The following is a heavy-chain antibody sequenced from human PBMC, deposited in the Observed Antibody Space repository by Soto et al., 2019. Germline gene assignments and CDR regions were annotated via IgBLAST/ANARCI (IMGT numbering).Heavy chain of an antibody. CDR2: ISGSGGST. CDR1: GFTFSSYA. J-gene: IGHJ2*01. V-gene: IGHV3-23*01. CDR3: ATALPSYWYFDL. Sequence: GGSLRLSCAASGFTFSSYAMSWVRQAPGKGLEWVSAISGSGGSTYYADSVKGRFTISRDNSKNTLYLQMNSLRAEDTAAYYCATALPSYWYFDLWGRGTLVTVSS.